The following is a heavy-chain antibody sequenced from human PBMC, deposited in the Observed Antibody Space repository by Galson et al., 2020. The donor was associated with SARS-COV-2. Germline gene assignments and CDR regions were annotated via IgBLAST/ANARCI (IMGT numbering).Heavy chain of an antibody. J-gene: IGHJ6*02. CDR1: GFTFSSYS. CDR3: ARSLLWFGDVGAPYYYYGMDV. Sequence: GESLKISCAASGFTFSSYSMNWVRQAPGKGPEWVSSISSSSSYIYYADSVKGRFTISRDNAKNSLYLQMNSLRAEDTAVYYCARSLLWFGDVGAPYYYYGMDVWGQGTTVTVSS. V-gene: IGHV3-21*01. CDR2: ISSSSSYI. D-gene: IGHD3-10*01.